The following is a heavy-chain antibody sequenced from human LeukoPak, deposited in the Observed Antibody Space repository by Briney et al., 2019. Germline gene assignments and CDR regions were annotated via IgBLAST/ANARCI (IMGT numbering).Heavy chain of an antibody. Sequence: GGSLRLSCAASGFIFSNYGMHWVRQAPGKGLEWVAFVRSDGSHEFYADSVKGRFTISRDNFRNTLYLQMRSLSYEDTAVYYCVRDWGYCRSTSCHTFDYWGQGTLVTASS. V-gene: IGHV3-30*02. D-gene: IGHD2-2*02. CDR1: GFIFSNYG. CDR2: VRSDGSHE. CDR3: VRDWGYCRSTSCHTFDY. J-gene: IGHJ4*02.